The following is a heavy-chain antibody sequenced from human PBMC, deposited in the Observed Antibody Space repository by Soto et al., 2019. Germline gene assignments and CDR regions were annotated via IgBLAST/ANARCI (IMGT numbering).Heavy chain of an antibody. CDR2: IYWDDDK. J-gene: IGHJ5*02. CDR3: VHRRDYGDYAVWFAP. V-gene: IGHV2-5*02. Sequence: QITLKESGPTLVKPTQTLTLTCTFSGFSLSTTGVGVGWIRQPPGKALEWLALIYWDDDKSYSPSLKSRLTIPTDTSKTQVVLPMTNMDPVDTATYYCVHRRDYGDYAVWFAPWGQGTLVTVSS. CDR1: GFSLSTTGVG. D-gene: IGHD4-17*01.